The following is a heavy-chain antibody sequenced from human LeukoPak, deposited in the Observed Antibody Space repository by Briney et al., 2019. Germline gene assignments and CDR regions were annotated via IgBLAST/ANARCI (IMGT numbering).Heavy chain of an antibody. J-gene: IGHJ4*02. CDR3: ARRIVGVIDAFDY. CDR2: VLHSGAT. D-gene: IGHD1-26*01. CDR1: GGSISSPISY. Sequence: PSETLSLTCTVSGGSISSPISYWGWIRQPPGKGLEWIATVLHSGATFYSPSLEGRLTISIDTSTNQFSLKMTSMTGADTAVYYCARRIVGVIDAFDYWGQGALVTVSS. V-gene: IGHV4-39*01.